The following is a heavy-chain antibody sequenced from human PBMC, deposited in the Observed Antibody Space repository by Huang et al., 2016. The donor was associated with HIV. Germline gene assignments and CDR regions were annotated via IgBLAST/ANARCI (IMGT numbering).Heavy chain of an antibody. D-gene: IGHD3-22*01. Sequence: VELLEAGGGVVQPGGSLKLSCGTSGFILSNYGVHWVRQAPGKGLEWVTFIQYDGKKKDYGDVVKGRFTVGRDNANNTVFLQMRSLRPDDTAIYYCVRGDYYDSRGYQPGYFDYWGREPWSPSPQ. J-gene: IGHJ4*02. CDR3: VRGDYYDSRGYQPGYFDY. V-gene: IGHV3-30*02. CDR1: GFILSNYG. CDR2: IQYDGKKK.